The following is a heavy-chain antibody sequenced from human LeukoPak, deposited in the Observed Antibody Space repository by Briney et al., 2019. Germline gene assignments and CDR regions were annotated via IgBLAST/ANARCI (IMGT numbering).Heavy chain of an antibody. CDR1: GFTFSTYA. CDR2: ISGSGGRT. D-gene: IGHD6-19*01. V-gene: IGHV3-23*01. J-gene: IGHJ4*02. Sequence: GGSLRLSCAASGFTFSTYAMGWVRQAPGKGLEWVSTISGSGGRTYYADSVKGRFTISRDNSKNTLYLQMNSLRAGDTAVYYCAKEGHSSGWSSLAYFDYWGQGMLVTVSS. CDR3: AKEGHSSGWSSLAYFDY.